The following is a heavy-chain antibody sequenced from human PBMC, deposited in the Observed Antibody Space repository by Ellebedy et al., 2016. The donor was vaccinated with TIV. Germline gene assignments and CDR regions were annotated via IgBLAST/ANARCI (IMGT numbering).Heavy chain of an antibody. CDR2: IYSGGST. J-gene: IGHJ4*02. D-gene: IGHD4-17*01. CDR3: ARDMSYGDYDY. Sequence: GESLKISCAASGFTFSDNYMSWVRQAPGKGLEWVSVIYSGGSTYYADSVKGRFTISRDNSKNTLYLQMNSLRAEDTAVYYCARDMSYGDYDYWGQGTLVTVSS. CDR1: GFTFSDNY. V-gene: IGHV3-53*01.